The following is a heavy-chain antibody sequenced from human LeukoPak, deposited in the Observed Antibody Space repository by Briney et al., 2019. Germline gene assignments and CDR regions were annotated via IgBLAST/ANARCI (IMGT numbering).Heavy chain of an antibody. J-gene: IGHJ4*02. V-gene: IGHV4-59*01. Sequence: SETLSLTCAVSGGSISSYCRSWIRQPPGKGLEWVGYIYYSGSTNYNPSFKSGVTILVGTPKNQFLLKLSSVTAADTAVYYCARIPYSSGWYGAGGVHYHDDYWGQGTLVTVSS. CDR2: IYYSGST. CDR3: ARIPYSSGWYGAGGVHYHDDY. CDR1: GGSISSYC. D-gene: IGHD6-19*01.